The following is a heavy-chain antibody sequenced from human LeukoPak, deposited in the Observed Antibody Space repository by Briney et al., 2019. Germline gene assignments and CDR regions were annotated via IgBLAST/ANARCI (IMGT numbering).Heavy chain of an antibody. V-gene: IGHV3-30-3*01. CDR1: GFTFSSYA. CDR3: AKDVRTGNNWFDP. D-gene: IGHD3-10*02. CDR2: ISYDGSNK. Sequence: GGSLRLSCAASGFTFSSYAMHWVRQAPGKGLEWVAVISYDGSNKYYADSVKGRFTISRDNSKNTLYLQMNSLRAEDTAVYYCAKDVRTGNNWFDPWGQGTLVTVSS. J-gene: IGHJ5*02.